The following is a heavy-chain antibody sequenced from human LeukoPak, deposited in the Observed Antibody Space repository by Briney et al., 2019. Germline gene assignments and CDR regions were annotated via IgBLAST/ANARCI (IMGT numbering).Heavy chain of an antibody. CDR3: ARVGGFRSLDY. D-gene: IGHD3-16*01. CDR2: ISANNGNT. V-gene: IGHV1-18*01. Sequence: GASVKVSCKASGYTFTSYGFTWVRQAPGQGPEGMGWISANNGNTNYAQKFQGRVTMTTDTSTSTVYMELRSLRSDDTAVYYCARVGGFRSLDYWGQGTLVAVSS. J-gene: IGHJ4*02. CDR1: GYTFTSYG.